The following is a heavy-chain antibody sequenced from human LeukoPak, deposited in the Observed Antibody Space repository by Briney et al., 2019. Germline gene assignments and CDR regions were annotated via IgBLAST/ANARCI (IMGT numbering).Heavy chain of an antibody. CDR1: GGSISSGGYY. Sequence: SQTLSLTCTVSGGSISSGGYYWSWIRQHPGKGLEWIGYIYYSGSTYYNPSLKSRVTISVDTSKNQFSPKLSSVTAADTAVYYCARDSRVAVFGGPGMDVWGQGTTVTVSS. J-gene: IGHJ6*02. V-gene: IGHV4-31*03. D-gene: IGHD3-3*01. CDR2: IYYSGST. CDR3: ARDSRVAVFGGPGMDV.